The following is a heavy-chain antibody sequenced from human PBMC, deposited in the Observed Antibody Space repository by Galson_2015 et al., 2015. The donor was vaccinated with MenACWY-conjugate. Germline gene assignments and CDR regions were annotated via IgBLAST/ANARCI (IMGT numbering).Heavy chain of an antibody. V-gene: IGHV7-4-1*02. CDR3: ARDRGSSWQNWFDP. D-gene: IGHD6-13*01. Sequence: SVKVSCKASGYTFTSYAMNWVRQAPGQGLEWMGWINTNTGNPTYAQGFTGRFVFSLDTSVSTTYLQISSLKAEDTAVYYCARDRGSSWQNWFDPWGQGTLVTVSS. J-gene: IGHJ5*02. CDR1: GYTFTSYA. CDR2: INTNTGNP.